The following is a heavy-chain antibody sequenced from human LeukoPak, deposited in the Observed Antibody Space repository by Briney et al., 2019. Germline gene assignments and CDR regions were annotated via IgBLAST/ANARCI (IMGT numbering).Heavy chain of an antibody. V-gene: IGHV4-39*01. Sequence: GSLRLSCAASGFTVSSNYMSWVRQAPGKGLEWIGSIYYSGSTYYNPSLKSRVTISVDTSENQFSLKLNSVTAADTAVYYCARQRRSSPHYGDYGGFDYWGQGTLVTVSS. D-gene: IGHD4-17*01. CDR3: ARQRRSSPHYGDYGGFDY. CDR2: IYYSGST. CDR1: GFTVSSNY. J-gene: IGHJ4*02.